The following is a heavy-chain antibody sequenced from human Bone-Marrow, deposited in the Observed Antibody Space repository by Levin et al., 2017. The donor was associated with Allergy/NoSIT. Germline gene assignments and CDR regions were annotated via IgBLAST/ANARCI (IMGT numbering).Heavy chain of an antibody. V-gene: IGHV3-30*04. J-gene: IGHJ4*02. D-gene: IGHD1-7*01. CDR2: ISYDGSNK. CDR3: AREDVGRWLELVF. CDR1: GFTFSSYA. Sequence: GGSLRLSCAASGFTFSSYAMHWVRQAPGKGLEWVAVISYDGSNKYYADSVKGRFTISRDNSKNTLYLQMNSLRAEDTAVYYCAREDVGRWLELVFWGQGTLVTVSS.